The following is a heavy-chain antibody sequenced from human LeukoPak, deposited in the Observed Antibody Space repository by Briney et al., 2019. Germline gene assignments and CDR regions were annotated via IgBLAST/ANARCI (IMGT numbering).Heavy chain of an antibody. Sequence: VASVKVSCKASGGTFSSYAISWVRQAPGQRLEWMGRIIPILGIANYAQKFQGRVTITADKSTSTAYMELSSLRSEDTAVYYCARAPGTTTGSAMGYWGQGTLVTVSS. J-gene: IGHJ4*02. CDR3: ARAPGTTTGSAMGY. D-gene: IGHD1-7*01. CDR2: IIPILGIA. CDR1: GGTFSSYA. V-gene: IGHV1-69*04.